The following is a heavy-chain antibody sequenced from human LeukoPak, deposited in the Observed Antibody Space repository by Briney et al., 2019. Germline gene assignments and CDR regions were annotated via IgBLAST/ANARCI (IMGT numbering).Heavy chain of an antibody. D-gene: IGHD5-24*01. CDR2: IYYSGST. V-gene: IGHV4-59*01. Sequence: SGTLSLTCTVSGGSISSYYWSWIRQPPGKGLEWIGYIYYSGSTNYNPSLKSRVTISVDTSKNQFSLKLSSVTAADTAVYYCARVLVGMATIGIFDYWGQGTLVTVSS. J-gene: IGHJ4*02. CDR3: ARVLVGMATIGIFDY. CDR1: GGSISSYY.